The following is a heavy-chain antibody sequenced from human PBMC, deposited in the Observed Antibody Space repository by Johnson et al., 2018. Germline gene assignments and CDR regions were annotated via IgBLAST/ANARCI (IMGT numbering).Heavy chain of an antibody. CDR3: ARVLSGAFDI. D-gene: IGHD3-16*02. CDR1: GFTFSTYL. CDR2: INSDGSST. J-gene: IGHJ3*02. V-gene: IGHV3-74*01. Sequence: VQLQESGGGLVQXGGSLRLSCAVSGFTFSTYLMHWVRQAPGKGLVWVSRINSDGSSTDYADSVRGRFTISRDNAKNPLYLQMNSLRAEDTAVYYCARVLSGAFDIWGQGTMVTVSS.